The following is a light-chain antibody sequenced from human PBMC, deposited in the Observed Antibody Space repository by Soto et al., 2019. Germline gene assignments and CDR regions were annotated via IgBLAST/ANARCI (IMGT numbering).Light chain of an antibody. CDR3: TSYRSATTPPYV. Sequence: QSALTQPASVSGSHGQSITISCTGTSSDVGGYKFVSWYQQHPGKVPKLLIYEVAYRPSGISNRFSGSKSANTASLTISGLQAEDEADYFCTSYRSATTPPYVFGSGTKLTVL. J-gene: IGLJ1*01. CDR2: EVA. V-gene: IGLV2-14*01. CDR1: SSDVGGYKF.